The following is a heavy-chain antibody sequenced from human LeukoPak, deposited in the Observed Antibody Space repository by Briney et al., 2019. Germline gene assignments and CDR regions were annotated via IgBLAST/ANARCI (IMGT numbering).Heavy chain of an antibody. Sequence: SETLSLTFTVSGGSISSGGYYWGWVRQHPGKGLEWIGYIYYSGSTYYNPSLKSRVTISVDTSKNQFSLKLSSVTAADTAVYYCARGIVATLFHWGQGTLVTVSS. V-gene: IGHV4-31*03. CDR1: GGSISSGGYY. CDR2: IYYSGST. D-gene: IGHD5-12*01. CDR3: ARGIVATLFH. J-gene: IGHJ4*02.